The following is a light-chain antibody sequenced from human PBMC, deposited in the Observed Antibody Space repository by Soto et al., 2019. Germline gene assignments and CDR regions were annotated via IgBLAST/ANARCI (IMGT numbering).Light chain of an antibody. Sequence: QSALTQRPSASGSPGQSVTISCAGTRDDVGGYNYVSWYQHHPGKAPKLLIYEVTKRPSGVPDRFSGSKSGNTAYLTVPGLRAEDEALYYCSSYVVSNVVFFGGGTKLTVL. V-gene: IGLV2-8*01. CDR3: SSYVVSNVVF. CDR1: RDDVGGYNY. J-gene: IGLJ2*01. CDR2: EVT.